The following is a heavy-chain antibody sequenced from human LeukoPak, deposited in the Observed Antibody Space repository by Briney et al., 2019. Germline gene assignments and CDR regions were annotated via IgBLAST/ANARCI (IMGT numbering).Heavy chain of an antibody. Sequence: GESLKISCKASGYSFASYWIGWVRLMPGQGLEWMGIIYPGDSDTKYSPSFQGRVTISADKSINTAYLQWSSLKASDTAIYYCARQDGSAYYYFDYWGQGTLVTVSS. CDR3: ARQDGSAYYYFDY. D-gene: IGHD6-19*01. CDR1: GYSFASYW. CDR2: IYPGDSDT. J-gene: IGHJ4*02. V-gene: IGHV5-51*01.